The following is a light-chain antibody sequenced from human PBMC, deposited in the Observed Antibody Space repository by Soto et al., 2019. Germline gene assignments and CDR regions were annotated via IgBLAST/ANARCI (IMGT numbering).Light chain of an antibody. CDR2: GAS. V-gene: IGKV3-20*01. CDR3: QQYDNSPWT. Sequence: DIVLTQSPGTLSLSPGERVTLSCRASQSVTSRHLAWYQQKPGQAPRLLIYGASSRATGIPDRFSGSGSGTDFTLIISRLEPEDFVVYYCQQYDNSPWTFGQGTKVDIK. J-gene: IGKJ1*01. CDR1: QSVTSRH.